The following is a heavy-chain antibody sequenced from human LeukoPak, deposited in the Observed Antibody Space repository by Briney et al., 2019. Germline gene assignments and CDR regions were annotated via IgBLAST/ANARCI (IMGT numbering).Heavy chain of an antibody. J-gene: IGHJ3*01. V-gene: IGHV3-53*01. D-gene: IGHD3-3*01. Sequence: QSGGSLRLSCAASGFTVSSHYVTWVRQAPGKGLEWVSVIYSGVRADYADSVKGRFTISRDNSKNTVYLQMNSLRAEGTALYYCVRKDFLRSRDSFDLWGQGTVVIVSS. CDR2: IYSGVRA. CDR1: GFTVSSHY. CDR3: VRKDFLRSRDSFDL.